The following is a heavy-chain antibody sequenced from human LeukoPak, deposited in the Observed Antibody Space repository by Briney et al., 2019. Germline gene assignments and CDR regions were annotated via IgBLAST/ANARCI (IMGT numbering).Heavy chain of an antibody. CDR3: AKESMTTVTTFDY. V-gene: IGHV3-30*02. CDR1: GFTFSSYG. J-gene: IGHJ4*02. Sequence: GGPLRLSCAASGFTFSSYGMHWVRQAPGKGLEWVAFIRYDGSNKYYADSVKGRFTISRDNSKNTLYLQMNSLRAEDTAVYYCAKESMTTVTTFDYWGQGTLVTVSS. CDR2: IRYDGSNK. D-gene: IGHD4-17*01.